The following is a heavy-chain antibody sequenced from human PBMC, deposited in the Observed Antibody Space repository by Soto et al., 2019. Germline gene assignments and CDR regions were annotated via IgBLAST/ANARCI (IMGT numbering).Heavy chain of an antibody. J-gene: IGHJ5*02. CDR1: GLTFSSYS. CDR3: ARTVVVVAATEVWFDP. Sequence: GGSLRLSCAASGLTFSSYSMNWVRQAPGKGLEWVSSISSSSSYIYYADSVKGRFTISRDNAKNSLYLQMNSLRAEDTAVYYCARTVVVVAATEVWFDPWGQGTLVTVSS. V-gene: IGHV3-21*04. CDR2: ISSSSSYI. D-gene: IGHD2-15*01.